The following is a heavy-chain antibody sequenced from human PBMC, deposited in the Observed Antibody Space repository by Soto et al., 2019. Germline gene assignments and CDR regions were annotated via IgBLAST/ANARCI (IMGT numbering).Heavy chain of an antibody. J-gene: IGHJ4*02. CDR3: AKDASWISCGE. CDR2: IRYGGDT. V-gene: IGHV4-39*01. Sequence: QLHLQESGPGLVKPSETLSLSCTVSGGSISSSNLYWGWFRQPPGKGLEWIGSIRYGGDTSYNPSLKSRITISIDKSKNQFSLSLRSVTAADTAIYYCAKDASWISCGEWGQGVPVTVS. CDR1: GGSISSSNLY. D-gene: IGHD3-10*01.